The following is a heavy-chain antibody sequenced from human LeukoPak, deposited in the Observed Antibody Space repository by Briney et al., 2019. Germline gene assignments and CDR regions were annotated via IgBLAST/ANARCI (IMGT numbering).Heavy chain of an antibody. V-gene: IGHV3-23*01. Sequence: PGGSLRLSCAASGFTFSSYWMSWVSQAPGKGLECVSAISDSGDKTDYADSVRGRSTIYRDNSKDTLYLQMNSLGAADTAVYYCAKDGGGYCNNSSCWGQGTLVTVSS. CDR3: AKDGGGYCNNSSC. J-gene: IGHJ4*02. CDR1: GFTFSSYW. CDR2: ISDSGDKT. D-gene: IGHD2-2*01.